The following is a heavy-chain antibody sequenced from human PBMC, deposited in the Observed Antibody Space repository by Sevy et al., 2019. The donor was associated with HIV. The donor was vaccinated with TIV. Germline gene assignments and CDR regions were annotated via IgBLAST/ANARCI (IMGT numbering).Heavy chain of an antibody. J-gene: IGHJ4*02. CDR1: GFTFRTYS. Sequence: GGYLRLSCAASGFTFRTYSMNWVRQAPGKGLEWLSYISRSSRTIYYADSVEVRFTISRDNAKNSLYLQINSLRAEDTAVYDCARAYSGGWPQGAWTDYWGQGTLVTVSS. D-gene: IGHD6-19*01. V-gene: IGHV3-48*01. CDR2: ISRSSRTI. CDR3: ARAYSGGWPQGAWTDY.